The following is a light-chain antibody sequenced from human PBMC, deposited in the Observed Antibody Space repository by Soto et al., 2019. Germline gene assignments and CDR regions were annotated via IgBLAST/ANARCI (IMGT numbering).Light chain of an antibody. CDR3: QHHNSYSQT. V-gene: IGKV1-5*01. CDR2: GAS. Sequence: DIELTQSPPTLSASVGDRVTITCRASQSIRYYPAWYQQMPGKAPKLLIYGASSLPSGVPSRFSGSGSGTDFTLTISSLQPDDFATYFCQHHNSYSQTFGQGTKVEIK. CDR1: QSIRYY. J-gene: IGKJ1*01.